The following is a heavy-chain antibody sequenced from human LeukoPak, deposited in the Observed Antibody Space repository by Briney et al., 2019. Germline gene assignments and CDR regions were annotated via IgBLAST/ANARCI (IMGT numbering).Heavy chain of an antibody. Sequence: ASETLSLTCTVSGYSISSGYYWGWIRQPPGKGLEWIGSIYHSGSTYYNPSLKSRVTISVDTSKNQFSLKLSSVTAADTAVYYCASYGSGSYYRADWFDPWGQGTLVTVSS. V-gene: IGHV4-38-2*02. CDR2: IYHSGST. CDR3: ASYGSGSYYRADWFDP. D-gene: IGHD3-10*01. J-gene: IGHJ5*02. CDR1: GYSISSGYY.